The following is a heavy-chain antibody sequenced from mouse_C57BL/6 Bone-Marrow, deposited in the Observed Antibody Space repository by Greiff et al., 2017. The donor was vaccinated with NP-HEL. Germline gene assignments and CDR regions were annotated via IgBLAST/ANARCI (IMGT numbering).Heavy chain of an antibody. CDR1: GFTFSDYY. J-gene: IGHJ3*01. CDR3: ARLRDYDGGSY. D-gene: IGHD2-4*01. Sequence: DVMLVESGGGLVQPGGSLKLSCAASGFTFSDYYMYWVRQTPEKRLEWVAYISNGGGSTYYPDTVKGRFTISRDNAKNTLYLQMSRLKSEDTAMYYCARLRDYDGGSYWGQGTLVTVSA. V-gene: IGHV5-12*01. CDR2: ISNGGGST.